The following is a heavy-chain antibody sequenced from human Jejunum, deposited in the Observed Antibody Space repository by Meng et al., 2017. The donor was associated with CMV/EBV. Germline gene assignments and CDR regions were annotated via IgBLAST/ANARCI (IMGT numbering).Heavy chain of an antibody. V-gene: IGHV3-74*01. D-gene: IGHD3-22*01. CDR1: GFTLSDYW. J-gene: IGHJ4*02. CDR3: ARGSSGYYVDY. CDR2: IYDDRTRT. Sequence: AASGFTLSDYWMHWVRQAPGKGLVWVSRIYDDRTRTNYADSVKGRFTISRDNAKNTLYLQMNSLRAEDTAVYYCARGSSGYYVDYWGRGTLVTVSS.